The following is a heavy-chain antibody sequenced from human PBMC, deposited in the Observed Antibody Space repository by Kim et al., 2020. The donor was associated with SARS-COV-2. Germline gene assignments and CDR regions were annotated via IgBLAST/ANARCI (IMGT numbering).Heavy chain of an antibody. CDR3: AKAGYIDPGDDAFDV. J-gene: IGHJ3*01. V-gene: IGHV3-33*06. CDR1: GFTFSTYG. D-gene: IGHD2-2*02. CDR2: IWFDGGNK. Sequence: GGSLRLSCAASGFTFSTYGMHWVRQAPGKGLEWLAVIWFDGGNKYYGDSVKGRFTISRDNSKNMLYLEMNSLRAEDTAVYYCAKAGYIDPGDDAFDVWGQGTMVTVSS.